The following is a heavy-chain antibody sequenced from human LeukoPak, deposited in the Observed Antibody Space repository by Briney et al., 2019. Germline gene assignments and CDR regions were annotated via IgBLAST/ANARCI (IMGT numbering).Heavy chain of an antibody. V-gene: IGHV3-23*01. CDR2: ITGSGATT. D-gene: IGHD3-16*01. Sequence: PGESLRLSCAASQFTFSSSGMAWVRQSPEKGLEWVSAITGSGATTYYADSVKGRFTISRDNSKSTVSLQMNSLRADDTAVYFCARGGFLGPDYWGQGTLVTVSS. CDR3: ARGGFLGPDY. CDR1: QFTFSSSG. J-gene: IGHJ4*02.